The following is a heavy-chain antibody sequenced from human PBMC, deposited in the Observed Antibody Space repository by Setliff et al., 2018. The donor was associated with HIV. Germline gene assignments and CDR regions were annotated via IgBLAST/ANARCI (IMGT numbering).Heavy chain of an antibody. V-gene: IGHV1-3*04. Sequence: ASVKVSCKASGYTFTYYPMHWVRQAPGQRLEWMGWINTDNGYTKYSQKFQGRVTMTTDTSTSTAYMELRSLRSDDTAVYYCARDSKELLWFGEWRQWLVLEWFDPWGQGTLVTVSS. D-gene: IGHD3-10*01. J-gene: IGHJ5*02. CDR2: INTDNGYT. CDR3: ARDSKELLWFGEWRQWLVLEWFDP. CDR1: GYTFTYYP.